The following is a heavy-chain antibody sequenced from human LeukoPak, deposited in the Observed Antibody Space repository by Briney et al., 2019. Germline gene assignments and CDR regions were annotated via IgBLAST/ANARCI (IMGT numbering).Heavy chain of an antibody. CDR2: IYCSGST. V-gene: IGHV4-59*01. CDR3: AGFGENGMDV. J-gene: IGHJ6*02. Sequence: PSETLSLTCTVSGGSISSYYWSWIRQPPGKGLEWIGYIYCSGSTNYNPSLKSRVTISVDTSKNQFSLKLSSVTAADTAVYYCAGFGENGMDVWGQGTTVTVSS. D-gene: IGHD3-10*01. CDR1: GGSISSYY.